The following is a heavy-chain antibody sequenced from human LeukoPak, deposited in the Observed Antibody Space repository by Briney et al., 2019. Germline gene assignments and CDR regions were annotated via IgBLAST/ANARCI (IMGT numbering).Heavy chain of an antibody. D-gene: IGHD5-18*01. J-gene: IGHJ4*02. CDR2: IYYSGST. Sequence: SETLSLTCTVSGGSISSSSYYWGWIRQPPGKGLEWIGSIYYSGSTYYNPSLKSRVTISVDTSKNQFSLKLSSVTAADTAVYYCARVDTAMGLRFDYWGQGTLVTVSS. CDR1: GGSISSSSYY. V-gene: IGHV4-39*07. CDR3: ARVDTAMGLRFDY.